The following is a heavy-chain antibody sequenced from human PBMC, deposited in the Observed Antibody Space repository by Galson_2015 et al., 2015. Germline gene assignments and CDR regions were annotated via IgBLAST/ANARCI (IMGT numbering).Heavy chain of an antibody. V-gene: IGHV4-39*07. CDR2: IYYSGST. Sequence: ETLSLTCTVSGGSISSSSYYWGWIRQPPGEGLEWIGSIYYSGSTNYNPSLKSRVTISVDTSKNRFSLKLSSVTAADTAVYYCARQYCSTTNCYFNSWGQGTLVTVSS. J-gene: IGHJ4*02. D-gene: IGHD2-2*01. CDR1: GGSISSSSYY. CDR3: ARQYCSTTNCYFNS.